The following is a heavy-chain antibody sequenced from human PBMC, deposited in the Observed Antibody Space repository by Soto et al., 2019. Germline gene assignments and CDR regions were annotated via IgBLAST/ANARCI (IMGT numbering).Heavy chain of an antibody. CDR3: AGVSYYDSSGYYYFGAFDI. V-gene: IGHV4-59*01. D-gene: IGHD3-22*01. J-gene: IGHJ3*02. CDR2: IYYSGST. CDR1: GGSISSYY. Sequence: PSETLSLTCTVSGGSISSYYWSWIRQPPGKGLEWIGYIYYSGSTNYNPSLKSRVTISVDTSKNQFSLKLSSVTAADTAVYYCAGVSYYDSSGYYYFGAFDIWGQGTMVTVSS.